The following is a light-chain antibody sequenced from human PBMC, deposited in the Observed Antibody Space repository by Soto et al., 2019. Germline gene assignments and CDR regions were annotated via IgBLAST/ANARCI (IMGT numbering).Light chain of an antibody. CDR2: DAS. V-gene: IGKV1-5*01. J-gene: IGKJ1*01. CDR1: QSISNW. Sequence: DIQMTQSPSILSASVGDRVTITCRASQSISNWLAWYQQKPGKAPKILIYDASSLESGVPSRFSGGGSGTEFPLTISTLQPDDFATYYCQQYYSYRTFGPGTKVDIK. CDR3: QQYYSYRT.